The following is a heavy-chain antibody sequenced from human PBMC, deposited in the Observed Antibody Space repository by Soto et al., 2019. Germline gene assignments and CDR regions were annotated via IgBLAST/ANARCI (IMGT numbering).Heavy chain of an antibody. CDR3: ARGSWGGDGIDV. J-gene: IGHJ6*02. V-gene: IGHV3-21*01. D-gene: IGHD3-16*01. Sequence: PGRSLRLSCAVSGFTFSTYTINWVRQAPGKGLAWVASISSSSRDIFYADSVKDRFTISRDNANSSVDLQMNSLRVGDTAIYYGARGSWGGDGIDVWGQGTTVTVSS. CDR2: ISSSSRDI. CDR1: GFTFSTYT.